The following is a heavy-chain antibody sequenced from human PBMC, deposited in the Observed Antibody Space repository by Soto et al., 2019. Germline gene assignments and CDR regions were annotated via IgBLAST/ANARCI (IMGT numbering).Heavy chain of an antibody. V-gene: IGHV1-3*05. CDR1: GYTFTSYA. J-gene: IGHJ4*02. CDR2: INGGNGNT. CDR3: ARVSGWYHLDY. Sequence: QVQLVQSGAEEKKSGASVKVSCKASGYTFTSYAMHWVRQAPGQRLEWMGWINGGNGNTKYSQKFQGRVTITRDTSASTAYMELSSLRSEDTAVYYCARVSGWYHLDYWGQGTLVTVSS. D-gene: IGHD6-19*01.